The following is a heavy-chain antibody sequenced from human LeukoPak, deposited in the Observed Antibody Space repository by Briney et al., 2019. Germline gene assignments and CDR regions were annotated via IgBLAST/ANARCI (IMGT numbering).Heavy chain of an antibody. Sequence: SVKVSCKASGGTFSSYAISWVRQAPGQGLEWMGGIIPIFGTANYAQKFQGRVTITTDESTSTAYMELSSLRSEDTAVYYCARGGLALGYCSGGSCYPPFNYWGQGTLVTVSS. D-gene: IGHD2-15*01. CDR2: IIPIFGTA. CDR1: GGTFSSYA. CDR3: ARGGLALGYCSGGSCYPPFNY. J-gene: IGHJ4*02. V-gene: IGHV1-69*05.